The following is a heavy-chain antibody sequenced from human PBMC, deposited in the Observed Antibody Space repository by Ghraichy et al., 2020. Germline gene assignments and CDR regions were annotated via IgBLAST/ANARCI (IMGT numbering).Heavy chain of an antibody. Sequence: SETLSLTCAVYGGSFSNYYWTWIRQPPGKGLEWIGEINHSGRTNYNPSLKSRVTISRDTSKNQFSLKLSSVTAADTAVYYCARATIRDVMDVWGQGTTVTVSS. CDR2: INHSGRT. CDR3: ARATIRDVMDV. V-gene: IGHV4-34*01. CDR1: GGSFSNYY. D-gene: IGHD5-12*01. J-gene: IGHJ6*02.